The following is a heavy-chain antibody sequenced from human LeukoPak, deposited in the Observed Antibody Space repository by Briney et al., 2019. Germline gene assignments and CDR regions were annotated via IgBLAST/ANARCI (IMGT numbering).Heavy chain of an antibody. CDR1: GYTFTGYY. D-gene: IGHD5-18*01. CDR3: AAGRPYSLLDY. CDR2: INPNSGGT. Sequence: ASVKVSCKASGYTFTGYYMHWVRQAPGQGLEWMGWINPNSGGTNYAQKFQGRVTMTRDTSISTAYMELRSLTSDDTALYYCAAGRPYSLLDYWGQGTLVTVSS. V-gene: IGHV1-2*02. J-gene: IGHJ4*02.